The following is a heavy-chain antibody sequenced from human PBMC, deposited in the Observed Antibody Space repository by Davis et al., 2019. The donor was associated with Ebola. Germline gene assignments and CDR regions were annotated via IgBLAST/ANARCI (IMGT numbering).Heavy chain of an antibody. J-gene: IGHJ6*02. CDR3: ARHVAARLRYYYYGMDV. CDR1: GGSISSSSYY. V-gene: IGHV4-39*01. Sequence: PSETLSLTCTVSGGSISSSSYYWGWIRQPPGKGLEWIGSIYYSGSTYYNPSLKSRVTISVDTSKNQFSLKLSSVTAADTAVYYCARHVAARLRYYYYGMDVWGQGTMVTVSS. CDR2: IYYSGST. D-gene: IGHD6-6*01.